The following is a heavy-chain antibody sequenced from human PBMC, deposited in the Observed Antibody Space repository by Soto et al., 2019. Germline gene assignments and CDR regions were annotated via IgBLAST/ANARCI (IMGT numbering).Heavy chain of an antibody. CDR2: IYATGDT. Sequence: SETLSLTCNVSGASLSRYYWSWIRQPPGKGLEWIGRIYATGDTDYNPSLKSRISMSVDMSKKQFSLTLRSVTAADTAIYYCVRDGTKNLRDRFEPWGRGILVTVYS. CDR1: GASLSRYY. D-gene: IGHD1-26*01. V-gene: IGHV4-4*07. J-gene: IGHJ5*02. CDR3: VRDGTKNLRDRFEP.